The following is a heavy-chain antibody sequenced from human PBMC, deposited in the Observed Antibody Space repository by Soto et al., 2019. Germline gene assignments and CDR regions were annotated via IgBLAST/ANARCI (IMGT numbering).Heavy chain of an antibody. CDR3: AKERPSYGSRYYYGMDV. V-gene: IGHV3-30*18. J-gene: IGHJ6*02. CDR2: ISYDGSNK. Sequence: QVQLVESGGGVVQPGRSLRLSCAASGFTFSSYGMHWVRQAPGKGLEWVAVISYDGSNKYYADSVKGRFTISRDNSKNTLYLQMNGLRAEDTAVYYCAKERPSYGSRYYYGMDVWGQGTTVTVSS. CDR1: GFTFSSYG. D-gene: IGHD5-18*01.